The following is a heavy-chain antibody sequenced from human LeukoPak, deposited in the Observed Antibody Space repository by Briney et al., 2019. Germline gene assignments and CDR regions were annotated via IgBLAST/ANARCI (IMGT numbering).Heavy chain of an antibody. CDR1: GFTFNTYA. CDR2: VSYDGTKI. V-gene: IGHV3-30-3*01. D-gene: IGHD5-18*01. J-gene: IGHJ4*02. Sequence: GGSLRLSCAASGFTFNTYAMSWVRQAPGKGLEWVAVVSYDGTKISYADSVKGRFTMSRDISKNTLYLQMNSLKPEDSALYYCARDRVQIWSYVGTFDSWGQGTLVTVSS. CDR3: ARDRVQIWSYVGTFDS.